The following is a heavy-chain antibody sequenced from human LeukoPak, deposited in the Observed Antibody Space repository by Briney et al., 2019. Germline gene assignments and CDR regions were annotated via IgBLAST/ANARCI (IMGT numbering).Heavy chain of an antibody. V-gene: IGHV3-66*01. Sequence: GGSLRLSCAASGFSVTSNYMSWVRQAPGKGLEWVSIIYAGGSTYYADSVKGRFTVSRDNSKNMLYFQMNNVTDEDTAVYYCARDGRRRGWVDPWCQLTLVTVSS. CDR3: ARDGRRRGWVDP. J-gene: IGHJ5*02. CDR2: IYAGGST. CDR1: GFSVTSNY. D-gene: IGHD1-26*01.